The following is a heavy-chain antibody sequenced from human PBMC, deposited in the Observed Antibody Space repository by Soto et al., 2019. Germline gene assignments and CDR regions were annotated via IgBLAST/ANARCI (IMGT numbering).Heavy chain of an antibody. D-gene: IGHD3-16*01. CDR3: AASYYDYVWGSYIL. Sequence: QVQLVQSGAEVKKPGSSVKVSCKASGGTFSSYTISWVRQAPGQGLEWMGRIIPILGIANYAQKFQGRVTITADKSPSTAYMELSSLRSEDTAVYSCAASYYDYVWGSYILWGQGTLVTVSS. J-gene: IGHJ4*02. V-gene: IGHV1-69*02. CDR1: GGTFSSYT. CDR2: IIPILGIA.